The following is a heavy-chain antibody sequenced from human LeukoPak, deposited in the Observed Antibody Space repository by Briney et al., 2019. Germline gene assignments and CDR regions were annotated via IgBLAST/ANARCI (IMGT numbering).Heavy chain of an antibody. D-gene: IGHD1-14*01. J-gene: IGHJ4*02. Sequence: GGSLRLSCAASGFTFSSYGMHWVRQAPDKGLEWVAFIRYDGSNKYYADSVKGRFTISRDNSKNTLYLQMNSLRAEDTAVYYCAKDAPLSPGPDYWGQGTLVTVSS. CDR1: GFTFSSYG. CDR3: AKDAPLSPGPDY. V-gene: IGHV3-30*02. CDR2: IRYDGSNK.